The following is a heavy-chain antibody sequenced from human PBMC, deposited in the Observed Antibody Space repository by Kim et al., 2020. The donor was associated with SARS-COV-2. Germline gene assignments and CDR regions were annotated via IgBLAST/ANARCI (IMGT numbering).Heavy chain of an antibody. V-gene: IGHV3-23*01. Sequence: GGSLRLSCAASGFTFSTYAMSWVRQAPGRGLGWVSTISGSGGSTYYADSVKGRFTISRDDAKNTLHLQMNSLRAEDTAVYYCAKGLGLGNMVRGIIRKRSDFYGMDVWSQGTAVTVSS. J-gene: IGHJ6*02. CDR1: GFTFSTYA. CDR3: AKGLGLGNMVRGIIRKRSDFYGMDV. D-gene: IGHD3-10*01. CDR2: ISGSGGST.